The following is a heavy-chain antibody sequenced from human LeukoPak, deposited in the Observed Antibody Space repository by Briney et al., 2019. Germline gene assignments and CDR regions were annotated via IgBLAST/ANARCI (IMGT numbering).Heavy chain of an antibody. CDR2: IWYDGSKK. Sequence: GGSLRLSCAASGFTFSSYGFHWVRQAPGKGLEWVAIIWYDGSKKYYSDSVKGRFSISRDDSQNTLYLQMNSLRAEDTAVYFCARDYSIGCSGDWGQGTLVTVSS. V-gene: IGHV3-33*01. D-gene: IGHD3-10*02. J-gene: IGHJ4*02. CDR3: ARDYSIGCSGD. CDR1: GFTFSSYG.